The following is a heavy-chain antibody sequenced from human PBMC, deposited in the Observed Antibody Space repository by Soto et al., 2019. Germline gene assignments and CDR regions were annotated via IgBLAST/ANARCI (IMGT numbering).Heavy chain of an antibody. V-gene: IGHV4-59*01. J-gene: IGHJ4*02. CDR3: AAPPRY. Sequence: QVQLQESGPGLVKPSETLSLTCTVSGGSISGYFWSWIRQPPGKGLQWIGNIYNSGNTDYNPSLTCXXTISVDTSRNQVSLNLTSMTAADTAGYFCAAPPRYWGQGILVAVSS. CDR1: GGSISGYF. CDR2: IYNSGNT. D-gene: IGHD6-6*01.